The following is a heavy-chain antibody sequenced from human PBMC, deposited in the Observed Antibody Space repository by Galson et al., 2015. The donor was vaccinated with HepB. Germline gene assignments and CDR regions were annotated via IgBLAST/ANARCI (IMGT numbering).Heavy chain of an antibody. V-gene: IGHV3-11*03. D-gene: IGHD3-22*01. J-gene: IGHJ5*01. CDR1: GFTFSDYY. Sequence: SLRLSCAASGFTFSDYYMSWIRQAPGKGLEWVSDISVSNSHTNYADSVKGRFTISRDNAKKSLYLQMNSLRAEDTAVYYCASPYYYDSNYPDSWGQGTLVTVSS. CDR3: ASPYYYDSNYPDS. CDR2: ISVSNSHT.